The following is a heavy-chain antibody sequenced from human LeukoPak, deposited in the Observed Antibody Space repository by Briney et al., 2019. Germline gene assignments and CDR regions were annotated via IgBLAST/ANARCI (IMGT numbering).Heavy chain of an antibody. V-gene: IGHV4-4*07. CDR3: ARRIYGGSDAFDI. CDR2: IYSSGST. D-gene: IGHD4-23*01. J-gene: IGHJ3*02. CDR1: GGSISTYY. Sequence: PSETLSLTCTVSGGSISTYYWSWIRQPAGKDLEWIGHIYSSGSTNYNPSLKSRVTMSVDTSKNQLSLKLNSVTAADTAVYYCARRIYGGSDAFDIWGQGTMVTVSS.